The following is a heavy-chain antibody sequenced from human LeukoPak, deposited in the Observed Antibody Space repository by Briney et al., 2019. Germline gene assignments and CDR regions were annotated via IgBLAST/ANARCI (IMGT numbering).Heavy chain of an antibody. V-gene: IGHV3-23*01. D-gene: IGHD6-13*01. CDR3: AKVPGGKGYSSRASLGY. CDR2: ISGSGGST. Sequence: PGGSLRLSCAASGFTFSSYAMSWVRQAPGKGLEWVSAISGSGGSTYYADSVKGRFTISRDNSKNTLYLQMNGLRAEDTAVYYCAKVPGGKGYSSRASLGYWGQGTLVTVSS. CDR1: GFTFSSYA. J-gene: IGHJ4*02.